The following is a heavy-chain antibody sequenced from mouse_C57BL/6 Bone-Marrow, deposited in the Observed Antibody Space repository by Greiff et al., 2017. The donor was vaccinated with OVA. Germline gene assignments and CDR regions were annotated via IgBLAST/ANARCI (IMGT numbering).Heavy chain of an antibody. V-gene: IGHV5-6*01. CDR3: ARHLYYGSSYGFAY. CDR1: GFTFSSYG. J-gene: IGHJ3*01. D-gene: IGHD1-1*01. CDR2: ISSGGSYT. Sequence: EVKLMESGGDLVKPGGSLKLSCAASGFTFSSYGMSWVRQTPDKRLEWVATISSGGSYTYYPDSVKGRFTISRDNAKNTLYLQMSSLKSEDTAMYYCARHLYYGSSYGFAYWGQGTLVTVSA.